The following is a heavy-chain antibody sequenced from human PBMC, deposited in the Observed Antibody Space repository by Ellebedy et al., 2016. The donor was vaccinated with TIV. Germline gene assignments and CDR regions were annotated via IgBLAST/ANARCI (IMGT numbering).Heavy chain of an antibody. CDR2: IYFSGST. J-gene: IGHJ6*03. CDR1: GGSISSSSYY. CDR3: ARRGYSWNDPNSYYYYHMDV. D-gene: IGHD1-1*01. V-gene: IGHV4-39*07. Sequence: MPSETLSLTCTVSGGSISSSSYYWGWIRQPPGKGLEWIGSIYFSGSTYYNPSLKSRVSMSVDTSKNQFSLKLSSVTAADTAVYYCARRGYSWNDPNSYYYYHMDVWGKGTTVTVSS.